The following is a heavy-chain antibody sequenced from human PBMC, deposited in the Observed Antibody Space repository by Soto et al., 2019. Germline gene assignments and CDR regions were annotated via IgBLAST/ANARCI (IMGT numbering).Heavy chain of an antibody. CDR1: GGSISSNY. CDR3: ARHRREAAAGYKLDN. CDR2: VYNSWST. Sequence: PSETLSLTCTVSGGSISSNYWTWIWKPPRKGLERIGYVYNSWSTNYNPSLKSRVTISEDTSTSQFSLKVNYITAAATAASYCARHRREAAAGYKLDNWGQGILVTASS. D-gene: IGHD6-13*01. V-gene: IGHV4-59*13. J-gene: IGHJ4*02.